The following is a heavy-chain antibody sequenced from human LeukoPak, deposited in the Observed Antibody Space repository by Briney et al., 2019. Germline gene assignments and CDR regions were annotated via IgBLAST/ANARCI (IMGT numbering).Heavy chain of an antibody. CDR1: GFTFSNYA. Sequence: QPGGSLRLSCAASGFTFSNYAMNWVRQAPGRGLEWVSAISESGGRTYYADSVKGRFTISRDNSKNTLYLQMNSLRAEDTAVYYCANSRWWSIDDAFDIWGQGTMVTVSS. J-gene: IGHJ3*02. V-gene: IGHV3-23*01. CDR2: ISESGGRT. D-gene: IGHD2-8*02. CDR3: ANSRWWSIDDAFDI.